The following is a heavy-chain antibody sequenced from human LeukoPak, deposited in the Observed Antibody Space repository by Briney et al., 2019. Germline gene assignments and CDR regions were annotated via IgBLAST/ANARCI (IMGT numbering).Heavy chain of an antibody. CDR1: GYTFTSYA. Sequence: GASVKVSCRASGYTFTSYAISWVRQAPGQGLEWMGWISAYSGETNYVQKVQDRVTMTTDTSTSTAYMELRSLRSDDTAVYYCARLRSGQLSSGFDYWGQGTLVTVSS. V-gene: IGHV1-18*01. D-gene: IGHD3-16*02. CDR2: ISAYSGET. CDR3: ARLRSGQLSSGFDY. J-gene: IGHJ4*02.